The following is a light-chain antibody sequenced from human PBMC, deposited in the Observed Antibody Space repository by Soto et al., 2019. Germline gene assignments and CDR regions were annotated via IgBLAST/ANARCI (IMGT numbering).Light chain of an antibody. J-gene: IGLJ2*01. V-gene: IGLV1-44*01. Sequence: QSVLTQPPSASGTPGQRVTIFCSGSRSNIGSNTVNWYQQLPGTAPKLLIYTNNERPSGVPDRFSGSKSGTSASLAISGLQSEDEADYHCAAWDDSLNGPVFGGGTKLTVL. CDR3: AAWDDSLNGPV. CDR2: TNN. CDR1: RSNIGSNT.